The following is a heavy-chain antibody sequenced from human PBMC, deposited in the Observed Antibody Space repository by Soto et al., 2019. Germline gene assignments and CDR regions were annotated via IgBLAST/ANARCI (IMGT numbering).Heavy chain of an antibody. CDR1: GFTFSNYW. CDR2: IKQDEREK. CDR3: AKTYYYGSGSY. J-gene: IGHJ4*02. V-gene: IGHV3-7*01. Sequence: GGSLRLSCAVSGFTFSNYWMSWVRQAPGKGLEWVANIKQDEREKYYVDSVKGRFTISRDNAENTLYLQMNSLRVDDTAVYYCAKTYYYGSGSYWGQGTLVTVSS. D-gene: IGHD3-10*01.